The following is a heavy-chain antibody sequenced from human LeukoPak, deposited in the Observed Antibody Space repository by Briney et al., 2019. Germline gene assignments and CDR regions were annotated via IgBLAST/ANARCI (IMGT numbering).Heavy chain of an antibody. CDR3: ASGIAAAATAFDI. CDR2: INPNSGGT. Sequence: ASVKVSCKASGYTFTSYYMHWVRQAPGQGLEWMGWINPNSGGTNYAQKFQGRVTMTRDTSISTAYMELSRLRSDDTAVYYCASGIAAAATAFDIRGQGTMVTVSS. V-gene: IGHV1-2*02. D-gene: IGHD6-13*01. J-gene: IGHJ3*02. CDR1: GYTFTSYY.